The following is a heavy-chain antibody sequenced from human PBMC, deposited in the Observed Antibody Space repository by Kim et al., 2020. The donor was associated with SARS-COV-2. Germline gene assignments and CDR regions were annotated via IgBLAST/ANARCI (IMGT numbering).Heavy chain of an antibody. CDR3: ARDQLAPVDAFDI. V-gene: IGHV4-31*02. J-gene: IGHJ3*02. Sequence: STPSLKSRVTISVDTSKNQFSLKLSSVTAADTAVYYCARDQLAPVDAFDIWGQGTMVTVSS. D-gene: IGHD6-6*01.